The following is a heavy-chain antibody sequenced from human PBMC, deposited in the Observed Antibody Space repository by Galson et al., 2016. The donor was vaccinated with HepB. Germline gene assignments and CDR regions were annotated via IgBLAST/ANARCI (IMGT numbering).Heavy chain of an antibody. D-gene: IGHD1-14*01. V-gene: IGHV5-51*01. CDR3: ARQTKQGPLEY. Sequence: SGAEVKKPGESLTISCEASGYSFPTHWIGWVRQLPGKGLEWMGMIFPGDSDTRYSPSFQGHVTISADKSITTAYLQWTNLKASDTAVYYCARQTKQGPLEYWGQGTLVTVSS. CDR2: IFPGDSDT. CDR1: GYSFPTHW. J-gene: IGHJ4*02.